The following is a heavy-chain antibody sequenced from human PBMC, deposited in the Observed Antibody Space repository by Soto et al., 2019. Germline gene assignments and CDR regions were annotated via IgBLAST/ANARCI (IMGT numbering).Heavy chain of an antibody. Sequence: SVKVSCKASGGTFSSYAISWVRQAPGQGLEWMGGIIPIFGTANYAQKFQGRVTITADESTSTAYMELSSLRSEDTAVYYCARSFPHILTVYANDYWGQGTLVTVSS. CDR2: IIPIFGTA. CDR1: GGTFSSYA. CDR3: ARSFPHILTVYANDY. D-gene: IGHD3-9*01. J-gene: IGHJ4*02. V-gene: IGHV1-69*13.